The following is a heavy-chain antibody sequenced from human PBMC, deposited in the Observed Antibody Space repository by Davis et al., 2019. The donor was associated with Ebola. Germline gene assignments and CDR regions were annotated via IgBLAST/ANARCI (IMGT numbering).Heavy chain of an antibody. CDR3: ARDRGLQYGYYYYGMDV. J-gene: IGHJ6*02. D-gene: IGHD2-8*01. CDR1: GFTFDDYA. Sequence: GESLKISCAASGFTFDDYAMHWVRQAPGKGLEWVSLISWDGGSTYYADSVKGRFTISRDNAKNTLYLQMNSLRAEDTAVYYCARDRGLQYGYYYYGMDVWGQGTTVTVSS. V-gene: IGHV3-43D*03. CDR2: ISWDGGST.